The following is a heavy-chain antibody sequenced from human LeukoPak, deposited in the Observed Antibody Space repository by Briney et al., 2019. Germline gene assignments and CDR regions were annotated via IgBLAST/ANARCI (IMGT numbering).Heavy chain of an antibody. CDR2: MNPNSGNT. V-gene: IGHV1-8*03. Sequence: GASVKVSCKASGYTFTSYDIHWVRQATGQGLEWMGWMNPNSGNTDYAQNFQGRLTITRNTSISTAYMELSSLRSEDTAVYYYARDNSGWYHWFDPWGQGTLVTVSS. CDR1: GYTFTSYD. CDR3: ARDNSGWYHWFDP. D-gene: IGHD6-19*01. J-gene: IGHJ5*02.